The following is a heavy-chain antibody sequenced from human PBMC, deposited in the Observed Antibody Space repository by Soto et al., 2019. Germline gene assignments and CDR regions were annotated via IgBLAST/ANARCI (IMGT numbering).Heavy chain of an antibody. V-gene: IGHV4-30-4*01. CDR1: GGSINSGDYY. CDR3: ARLYTRYEAFVY. Sequence: SETRSRTCIVSGGSINSGDYYWRWIRQSPGKGLEWIGYSYYSGSTYYYPSLKRRSTSSLDTSKNQFFHNLDSVTAAVKAVYYFARLYTRYEAFVYGGQGILVTVSS. J-gene: IGHJ4*02. D-gene: IGHD5-12*01. CDR2: SYYSGST.